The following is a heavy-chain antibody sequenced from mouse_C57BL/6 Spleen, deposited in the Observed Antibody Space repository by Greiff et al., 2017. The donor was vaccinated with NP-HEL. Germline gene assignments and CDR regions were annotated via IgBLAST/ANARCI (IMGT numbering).Heavy chain of an antibody. J-gene: IGHJ1*03. D-gene: IGHD1-1*01. V-gene: IGHV1-19*01. CDR1: GYTFTDYY. Sequence: EVQLQQSGPVLVKPGASVKMSCKASGYTFTDYYMNWVKQSHGKSLEWIGVINPYNGGTSYNQKFKGKATLTVDKSSSTAYMELNSLTSEDSAVYYCARPIPTVVATDWYFDVWGTGTTVTVSS. CDR3: ARPIPTVVATDWYFDV. CDR2: INPYNGGT.